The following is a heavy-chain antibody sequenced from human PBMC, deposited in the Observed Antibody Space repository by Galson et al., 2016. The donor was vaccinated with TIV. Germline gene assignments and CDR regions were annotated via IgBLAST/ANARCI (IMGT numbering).Heavy chain of an antibody. V-gene: IGHV4-38-2*01. CDR3: ARQVPGSIGTGYFDY. D-gene: IGHD1-1*01. CDR2: AYYRGST. CDR1: GFSIGSGYY. Sequence: SETLSLTCAVSGFSIGSGYYWGWIRQPPGKGLEWVATAYYRGSTYYNPSLRSRATISVDTSKNQFSLRLNSVTAADTAVYYCARQVPGSIGTGYFDYCSRGTLVTVSS. J-gene: IGHJ4*02.